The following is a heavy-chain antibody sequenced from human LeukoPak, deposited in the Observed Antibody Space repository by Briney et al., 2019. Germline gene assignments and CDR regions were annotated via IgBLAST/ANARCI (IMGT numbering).Heavy chain of an antibody. V-gene: IGHV3-23*01. Sequence: GGSLRLSCAASGFTFSSYAMTWVRQAPGKGLEWLSSITGSGASTYYADSVKGRFTVSRDNSKNSVYLQMNSLRVEDTAEYYCAKDGQSWLQEYYYDYWGQGTLVTVPS. CDR2: ITGSGAST. CDR3: AKDGQSWLQEYYYDY. D-gene: IGHD3-10*01. J-gene: IGHJ4*02. CDR1: GFTFSSYA.